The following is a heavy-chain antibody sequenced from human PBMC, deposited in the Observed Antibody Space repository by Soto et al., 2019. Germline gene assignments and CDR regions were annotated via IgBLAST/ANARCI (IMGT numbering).Heavy chain of an antibody. CDR3: ARQGEKEDYYYGMDV. V-gene: IGHV4-39*01. D-gene: IGHD2-21*01. CDR2: IYYSGST. J-gene: IGHJ6*02. CDR1: GGSISSSSYY. Sequence: PSETLSLTCTVSGGSISSSSYYWGWIRQPPGKGLEWIGSIYYSGSTYYNPSLKSRVTISVDTSKNQFSLKLSSVTAADTAVYYCARQGEKEDYYYGMDVWGQGTTVTVS.